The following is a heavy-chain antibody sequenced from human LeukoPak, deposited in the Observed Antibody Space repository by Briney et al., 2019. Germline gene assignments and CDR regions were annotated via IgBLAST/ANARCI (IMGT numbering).Heavy chain of an antibody. J-gene: IGHJ4*02. CDR1: GFTFSSYA. CDR3: AKGGALRRDSSGYYYDY. Sequence: GGSLRLSCAASGFTFSSYAMHWVRQAPGKGLEYVSAISSNGGSTYYANSVKGRFTISRDNSKNTLYLQMGSLRAEDIAVYYWAKGGALRRDSSGYYYDYWGQGTLVTVSS. V-gene: IGHV3-64*01. CDR2: ISSNGGST. D-gene: IGHD3-22*01.